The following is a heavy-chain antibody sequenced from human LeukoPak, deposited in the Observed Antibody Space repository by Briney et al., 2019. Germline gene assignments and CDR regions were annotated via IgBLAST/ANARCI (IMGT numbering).Heavy chain of an antibody. D-gene: IGHD5-24*01. CDR3: ARGDFRWEMATTIAFDI. V-gene: IGHV3-30*02. Sequence: GGSLRLSCAASGFTFSSYGMHWVRQAPGKGLAWVTFIHHDGSNKYYADSVKGRFTISRDNSKNTLYLQLNSLRAEDTAVYYCARGDFRWEMATTIAFDIWGQGTMVTVSS. CDR1: GFTFSSYG. CDR2: IHHDGSNK. J-gene: IGHJ3*02.